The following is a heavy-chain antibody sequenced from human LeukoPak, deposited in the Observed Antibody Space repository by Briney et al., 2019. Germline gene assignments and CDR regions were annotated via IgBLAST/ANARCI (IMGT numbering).Heavy chain of an antibody. J-gene: IGHJ4*02. CDR2: ISTQSGNT. D-gene: IGHD4-17*01. V-gene: IGHV1-18*01. CDR3: ARGAYGDK. CDR1: GYTLTSYG. Sequence: ASVKVSCKASGYTLTSYGINWMRQAPGQGLEWMGWISTQSGNTNYAQKVQGRLTLTTDRSTNTAYMELRSLRSDDTAVYYCARGAYGDKWGQGTMVTVSA.